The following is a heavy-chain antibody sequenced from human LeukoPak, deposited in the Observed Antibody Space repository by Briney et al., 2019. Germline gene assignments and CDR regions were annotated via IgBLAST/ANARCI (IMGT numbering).Heavy chain of an antibody. CDR3: ARGGDSSSWYPGCYYGMDV. V-gene: IGHV4-61*01. CDR2: IYYSGST. Sequence: PSETLSLTCTVSGGSVSSGSYYWSWIRQPPGKGLEWIGYIYYSGSTNYNPSLKSRVTISVDTSKNQFSLKLSSVTAADTAVYYCARGGDSSSWYPGCYYGMDVWGQGTTVTVSS. CDR1: GGSVSSGSYY. D-gene: IGHD6-13*01. J-gene: IGHJ6*02.